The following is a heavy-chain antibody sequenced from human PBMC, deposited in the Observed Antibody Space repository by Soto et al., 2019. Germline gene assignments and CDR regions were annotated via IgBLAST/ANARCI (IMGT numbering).Heavy chain of an antibody. V-gene: IGHV4-59*08. J-gene: IGHJ4*02. D-gene: IGHD7-27*01. CDR3: ASSSIWGSRWPLNY. CDR1: GGSISSYY. CDR2: IYYSGST. Sequence: SETLSLTCTVSGGSISSYYWSWIRQPPGKGLEWIGYIYYSGSTNYNPSLKSRVTISVDTSKNQFSLKLSSVTAADTAVYYCASSSIWGSRWPLNYWGQGTLVTVSS.